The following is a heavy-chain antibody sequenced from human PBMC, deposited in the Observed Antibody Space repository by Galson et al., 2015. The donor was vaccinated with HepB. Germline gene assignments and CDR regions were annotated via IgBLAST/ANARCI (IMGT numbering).Heavy chain of an antibody. CDR2: ISYNGSNK. CDR3: VKDSARYGDYSPPGGRNDYYYYYYGMDV. CDR1: GFTFSSYG. Sequence: SLRLSCAASGFTFSSYGMHWVRQAPGKGLEWVAVISYNGSNKKYADSVKGRITISRDNSKNTLYLQIDSLRAEDTAMFYCVKDSARYGDYSPPGGRNDYYYYYYGMDVWGQGTTVTVSS. J-gene: IGHJ6*02. V-gene: IGHV3-30*18. D-gene: IGHD4-17*01.